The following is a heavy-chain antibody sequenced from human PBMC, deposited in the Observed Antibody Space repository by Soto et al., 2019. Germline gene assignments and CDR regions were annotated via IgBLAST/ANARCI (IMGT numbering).Heavy chain of an antibody. CDR3: ASGGGYYSGGRWHDYGMDV. CDR2: ILPIFGTA. CDR1: GGTLNRYA. J-gene: IGHJ6*02. Sequence: QVQLVQSGAEVKKPGSSVKVSCKASGGTLNRYAVSWVRQAPGQGLEWMGGILPIFGTANHAQKFQGRVSITADESTNTAYMELSGLRFEDTALYYCASGGGYYSGGRWHDYGMDVWGQGTTVTVSS. V-gene: IGHV1-69*01. D-gene: IGHD2-15*01.